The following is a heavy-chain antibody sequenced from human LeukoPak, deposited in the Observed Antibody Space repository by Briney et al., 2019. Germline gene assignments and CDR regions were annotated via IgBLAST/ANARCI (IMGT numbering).Heavy chain of an antibody. CDR3: ASVHGYSGYDADY. V-gene: IGHV4-34*01. J-gene: IGHJ4*02. CDR2: INHSGST. D-gene: IGHD5-12*01. Sequence: SETLSLTCAVYGGSFSGYYWSWIRQPPEKGLEWIGEINHSGSTNYNPSLKSRVTISVDTSKNQFSPKLSSVTAADSDVYYCASVHGYSGYDADYWGQGTLVTVSS. CDR1: GGSFSGYY.